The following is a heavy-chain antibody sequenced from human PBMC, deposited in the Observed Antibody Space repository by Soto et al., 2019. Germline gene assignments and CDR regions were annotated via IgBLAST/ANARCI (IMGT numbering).Heavy chain of an antibody. V-gene: IGHV1-2*02. Sequence: QAQLVQSGAEVKKPGASVKVSCEASGYTFTSYYMHWVRQAPGQGLEWMGWINPNSGDTKYAQKFRCRVTMTRDTSITTAYMEVKMLTSDDTAVYYCARQLAYCGGDCFTEPVDYWGQGTLVTVSS. CDR2: INPNSGDT. CDR3: ARQLAYCGGDCFTEPVDY. D-gene: IGHD2-21*02. J-gene: IGHJ4*02. CDR1: GYTFTSYY.